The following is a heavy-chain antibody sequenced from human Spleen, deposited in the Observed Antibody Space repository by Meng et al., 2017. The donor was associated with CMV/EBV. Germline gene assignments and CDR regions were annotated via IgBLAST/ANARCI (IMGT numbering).Heavy chain of an antibody. CDR3: AREPPGIAAAMFDP. J-gene: IGHJ5*02. D-gene: IGHD6-13*01. CDR2: INPNSGGT. Sequence: ASVKVSCKASGYTFTDYYMHWVRQAPGQGPEWLGWINPNSGGTNFAQKFQGRVTMTRDTSISTVYMELSRLRSDDTAVYYCAREPPGIAAAMFDPWGQGTLVTVSS. CDR1: GYTFTDYY. V-gene: IGHV1-2*02.